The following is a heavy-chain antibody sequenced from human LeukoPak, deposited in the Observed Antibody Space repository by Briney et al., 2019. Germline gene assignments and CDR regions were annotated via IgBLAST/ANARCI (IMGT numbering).Heavy chain of an antibody. CDR3: QASDYADAFDI. CDR2: IYYSGST. Sequence: SETLSLTCTVSGGSISSSSYYWGWIRQPPGKGLEWIGSIYYSGSTYYNPSLKSRVTISVDTSKNQFSLKLSSVTAADTAVYYCQASDYADAFDIWGQGTMVTVSS. D-gene: IGHD6-25*01. CDR1: GGSISSSSYY. V-gene: IGHV4-39*07. J-gene: IGHJ3*02.